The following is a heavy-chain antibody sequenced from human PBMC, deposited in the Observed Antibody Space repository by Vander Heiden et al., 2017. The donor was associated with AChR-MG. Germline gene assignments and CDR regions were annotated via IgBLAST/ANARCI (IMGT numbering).Heavy chain of an antibody. CDR2: IIPSFGTA. V-gene: IGHV1-69*01. J-gene: IGHJ4*02. Sequence: QVQLVQSGAQVKKPGSSVKVSRQASGVTFSSYAISWVRQGTGQGREWMGGIIPSFGTANYAQKFQGRVTITADESTSTAYMELSSLRSEDTAVYYCAREKLMGISGYYFDYWGQGTLVTVSS. D-gene: IGHD2-8*01. CDR1: GVTFSSYA. CDR3: AREKLMGISGYYFDY.